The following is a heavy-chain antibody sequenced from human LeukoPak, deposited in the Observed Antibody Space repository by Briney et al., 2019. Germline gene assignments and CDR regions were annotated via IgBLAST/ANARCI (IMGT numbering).Heavy chain of an antibody. V-gene: IGHV4-59*01. J-gene: IGHJ4*02. CDR1: GGSISSYY. CDR2: IYYSGST. D-gene: IGHD5-24*01. CDR3: ARDDGY. Sequence: PSETLSLTCTVSGGSISSYYWSWIRQPPGKGLEWIGYIYYSGSTNYNPSLKSRVTISVDTSKNQFSLKLSSVTAEDTAVYYCARDDGYWGQGTLVTVSS.